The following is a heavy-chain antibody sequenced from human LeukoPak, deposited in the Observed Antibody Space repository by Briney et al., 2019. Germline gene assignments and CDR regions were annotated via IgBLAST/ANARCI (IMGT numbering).Heavy chain of an antibody. CDR1: GFTFSDYY. Sequence: GGSLRLSCAASGFTFSDYYMSWIRQAPGKGLEWVSYISSSGSTIYYADSVKGRFTISRDNAKNSLYLQMNSLRAEDTAVYYCSKVFYQLLSNYFDHWGQGTLGTVSS. J-gene: IGHJ4*02. CDR3: SKVFYQLLSNYFDH. V-gene: IGHV3-11*01. D-gene: IGHD2-2*01. CDR2: ISSSGSTI.